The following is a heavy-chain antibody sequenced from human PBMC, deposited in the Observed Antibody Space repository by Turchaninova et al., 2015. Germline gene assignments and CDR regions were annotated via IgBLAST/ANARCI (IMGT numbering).Heavy chain of an antibody. CDR3: TRSVTAAPVLGAFDV. J-gene: IGHJ3*01. D-gene: IGHD6-13*01. CDR1: WFPLTTVGVG. Sequence: QITLKESGPTLVKPKQTLTLTCSFSWFPLTTVGVGGGCIRQPPGRTLECLALIYWDDDRRYGPSLKSRLTITKDTSKNQVVLTMTNMDPVDTATYFCTRSVTAAPVLGAFDVWGQGTMVTVSS. CDR2: IYWDDDR. V-gene: IGHV2-5*05.